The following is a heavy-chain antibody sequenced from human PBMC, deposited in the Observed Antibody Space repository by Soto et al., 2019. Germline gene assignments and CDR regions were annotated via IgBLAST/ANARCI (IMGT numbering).Heavy chain of an antibody. D-gene: IGHD2-15*01. J-gene: IGHJ6*03. CDR3: ARDGNTLLADYYYSYIDV. CDR1: GYTFTGYY. CDR2: INPNSGGT. Sequence: ASVKVSCKASGYTFTGYYMHWVRQAPGQGLEWMGWINPNSGGTNYAQKFQGWVTMTRDTSISTAYMELSRLRSDDTAVYYCARDGNTLLADYYYSYIDVWGQGTTVTVSS. V-gene: IGHV1-2*04.